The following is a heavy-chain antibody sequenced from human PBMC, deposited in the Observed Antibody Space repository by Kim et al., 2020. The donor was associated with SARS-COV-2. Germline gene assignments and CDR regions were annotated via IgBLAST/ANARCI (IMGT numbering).Heavy chain of an antibody. CDR3: ARPPPNSGSARGAFDV. D-gene: IGHD1-26*01. Sequence: ASVKVSCKASGYTFTGYYMHWVRQAPGQGLEWMGRINPNSGGSNYAQKFQGRFTITGDTSISTAYMELSRLRSDATAVYYRARPPPNSGSARGAFDVW. CDR2: INPNSGGS. J-gene: IGHJ3*01. CDR1: GYTFTGYY. V-gene: IGHV1-2*06.